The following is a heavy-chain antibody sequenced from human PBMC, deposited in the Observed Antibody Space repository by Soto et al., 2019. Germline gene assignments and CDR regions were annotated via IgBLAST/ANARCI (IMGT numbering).Heavy chain of an antibody. Sequence: GGSLRLSCAASGFTLSSYTMSWVRQAPGKGLEWISYISSSSSTIYYADSVKGRFTISRDNAKNSLYLQMSTLRAEDTAVYYCARLYCRNTRCPIDYWGQGTLVTVSS. CDR2: ISSSSSTI. CDR1: GFTLSSYT. CDR3: ARLYCRNTRCPIDY. D-gene: IGHD2-2*01. V-gene: IGHV3-48*01. J-gene: IGHJ4*02.